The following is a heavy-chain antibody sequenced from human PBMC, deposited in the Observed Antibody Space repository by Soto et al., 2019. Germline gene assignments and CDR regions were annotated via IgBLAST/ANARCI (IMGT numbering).Heavy chain of an antibody. CDR2: ISWNSGSI. D-gene: IGHD6-19*01. CDR1: GFTFDDYA. CDR3: AKDIHSSGWSSMDV. Sequence: GGSLRLSCAASGFTFDDYAMHWVRQAPGKGLEWVSGISWNSGSIGYADSVKGRFTISRENARNSLYLQMNSLRAEDTALYYCAKDIHSSGWSSMDVWGKGTTVTVSS. V-gene: IGHV3-9*01. J-gene: IGHJ6*03.